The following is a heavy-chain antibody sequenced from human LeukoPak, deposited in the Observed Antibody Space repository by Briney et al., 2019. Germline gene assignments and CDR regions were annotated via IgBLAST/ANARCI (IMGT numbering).Heavy chain of an antibody. CDR3: AREFDSSGYYYDY. V-gene: IGHV3-48*01. D-gene: IGHD3-22*01. J-gene: IGHJ4*02. CDR1: GFTFSSYS. Sequence: GGSLRHSCAASGFTFSSYSMNWVRQAPGKGLEWVSYISSSSDTRYYADSVKGRFTISRDNAKNSLYLQMNSLRAEDTAVYYCAREFDSSGYYYDYWGQGTLVTVSS. CDR2: ISSSSDTR.